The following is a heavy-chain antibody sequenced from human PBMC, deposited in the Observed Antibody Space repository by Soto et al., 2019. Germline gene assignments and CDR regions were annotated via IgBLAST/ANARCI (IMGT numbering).Heavy chain of an antibody. CDR3: ARGRGLKWLTDY. CDR2: ISSSSSYI. CDR1: GFTFSSYS. J-gene: IGHJ4*02. V-gene: IGHV3-21*01. D-gene: IGHD5-12*01. Sequence: GGSLRLSCAASGFTFSSYSMNWVRQAPGKGLEWVSSISSSSSYIYYADSVKGRFTISRDNAKNSLYLQMNSLRAEDTAVYYCARGRGLKWLTDYWGQGTLVTVSS.